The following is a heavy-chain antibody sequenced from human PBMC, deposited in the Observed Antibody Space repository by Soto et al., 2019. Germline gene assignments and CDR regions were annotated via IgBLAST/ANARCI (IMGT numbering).Heavy chain of an antibody. CDR2: MFYGVST. V-gene: IGHV4-39*01. Sequence: SETLSLTCTVSGSSINSSGYYWGWIRQPPGKGLEWIGSMFYGVSTYYNPSLKSRVTVSVDTSKNQFSLNLRSVTAADTAVYYCARLPSRHLVDYWGQGTLVTAPQ. CDR3: ARLPSRHLVDY. CDR1: GSSINSSGYY. D-gene: IGHD3-3*02. J-gene: IGHJ4*02.